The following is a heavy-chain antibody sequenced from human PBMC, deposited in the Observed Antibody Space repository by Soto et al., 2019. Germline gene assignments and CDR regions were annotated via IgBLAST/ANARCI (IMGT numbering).Heavy chain of an antibody. CDR3: ATGSPLPLTGTTGSLDY. V-gene: IGHV1-24*01. CDR2: FDPEDGET. CDR1: GYTLTELS. Sequence: ASVKVSCKVSGYTLTELSMHWVRQAPGKGLERMGGFDPEDGETIYAQKFQGRVTMTEDTSTDTAYMELSSLRSEDTAVYYCATGSPLPLTGTTGSLDYWGQGTLVTVSS. J-gene: IGHJ4*02. D-gene: IGHD1-7*01.